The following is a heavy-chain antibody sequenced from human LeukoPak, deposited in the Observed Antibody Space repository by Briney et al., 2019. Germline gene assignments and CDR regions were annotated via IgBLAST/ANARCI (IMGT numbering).Heavy chain of an antibody. Sequence: GGSLRLSCAASGFTFSRYWMSWVRQAPGKGLEWVANIKLDGSEKYYVDSVKGRFTISRDNSKNTLYLQMNSLRAEDTAVYYCVEGGAARFDYWGQGTLVAVSS. CDR2: IKLDGSEK. J-gene: IGHJ4*02. V-gene: IGHV3-7*03. CDR1: GFTFSRYW. D-gene: IGHD5-18*01. CDR3: VEGGAARFDY.